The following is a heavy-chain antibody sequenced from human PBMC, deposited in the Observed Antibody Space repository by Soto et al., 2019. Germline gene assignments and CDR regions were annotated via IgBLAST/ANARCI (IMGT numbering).Heavy chain of an antibody. Sequence: QLQLQESGPGLVKPSETLSLTCTVSGGSISSSSYYWGWIRQPPGKGLEWIGSIYYSGSTYYNPSLKSRVTISVDTSKNQFSLKLSSVTAADKAVYYCARLRSDSGWDHYYYYGMDVWGQGTTVTVSS. D-gene: IGHD6-19*01. CDR2: IYYSGST. CDR3: ARLRSDSGWDHYYYYGMDV. V-gene: IGHV4-39*01. J-gene: IGHJ6*02. CDR1: GGSISSSSYY.